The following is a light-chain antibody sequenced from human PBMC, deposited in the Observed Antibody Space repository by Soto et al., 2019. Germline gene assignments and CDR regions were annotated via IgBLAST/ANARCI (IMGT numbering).Light chain of an antibody. V-gene: IGLV2-14*01. Sequence: QSALTQPASVSGSPGQSITISCTGTSSDVGGYNYVSWYQQHPGKAPKLIIYEVSNRPSGVSDRFSGSKSGNTASLTISGLQAEYEADYYCSSYTSSSTHVVFGGGTKVTVL. CDR2: EVS. J-gene: IGLJ2*01. CDR1: SSDVGGYNY. CDR3: SSYTSSSTHVV.